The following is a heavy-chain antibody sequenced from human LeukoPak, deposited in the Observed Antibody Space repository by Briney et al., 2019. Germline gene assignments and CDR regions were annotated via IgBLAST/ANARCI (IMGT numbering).Heavy chain of an antibody. Sequence: GASVKASCKASGYTFTSYYMHWVRQAPGLGLEWMGIINPSGGSTSYAQKFQGRVTMTRDTSTSTVYMELSSLRSEDTAVYYCARDLELPRNYYDSSASPFDYWGQGTLVTVSS. V-gene: IGHV1-46*01. CDR2: INPSGGST. J-gene: IGHJ4*02. CDR1: GYTFTSYY. CDR3: ARDLELPRNYYDSSASPFDY. D-gene: IGHD3-22*01.